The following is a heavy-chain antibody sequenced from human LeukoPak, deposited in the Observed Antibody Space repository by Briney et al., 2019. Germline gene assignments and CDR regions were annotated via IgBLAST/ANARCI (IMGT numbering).Heavy chain of an antibody. CDR1: GYSFTSYW. CDR3: ARGYPARWYSGSDNFDY. Sequence: GESLKISCKGSGYSFTSYWIGWVRQAPGQRVEWMGWINAGNGNTKYSQKFQGRVTITRDTSASTAYMELSSLRSEDTAVYYCARGYPARWYSGSDNFDYWGQGTLVTVSS. D-gene: IGHD1-26*01. V-gene: IGHV1-3*01. J-gene: IGHJ4*02. CDR2: INAGNGNT.